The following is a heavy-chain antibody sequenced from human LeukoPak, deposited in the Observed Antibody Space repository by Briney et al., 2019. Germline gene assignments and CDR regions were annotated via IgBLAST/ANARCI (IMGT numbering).Heavy chain of an antibody. J-gene: IGHJ4*02. Sequence: ASVKVSCKASGYTFTSYGISWVRQAPGQGLEWMGWISAYNGNTNYAQKLQGRVTMTTDTSTSTAYMELRSLRSDDTAVYYCARDLVAYCGGDCYSLLADYWGQGTLVTVSS. V-gene: IGHV1-18*01. D-gene: IGHD2-21*02. CDR3: ARDLVAYCGGDCYSLLADY. CDR2: ISAYNGNT. CDR1: GYTFTSYG.